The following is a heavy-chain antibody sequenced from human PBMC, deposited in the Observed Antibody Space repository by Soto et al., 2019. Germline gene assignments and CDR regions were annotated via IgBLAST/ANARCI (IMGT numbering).Heavy chain of an antibody. CDR1: GGSISNYY. CDR3: ARQRRDFDY. V-gene: IGHV4-59*08. Sequence: LSLTCTVSGGSISNYYWSWIRQPPGKGLQWIGYIFSSGSTNYNPSLKSRVTISVDTSKNQFSLNLSSVTAADTAVYYCARQRRDFDYWGQGPLVTVSS. J-gene: IGHJ4*01. CDR2: IFSSGST.